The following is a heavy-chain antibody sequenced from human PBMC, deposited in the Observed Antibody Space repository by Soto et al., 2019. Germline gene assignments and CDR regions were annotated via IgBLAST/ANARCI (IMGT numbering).Heavy chain of an antibody. CDR1: GYNFTSYD. V-gene: IGHV1-8*01. Sequence: VRLRQCVAEVKKHGASLKFSCKAYGYNFTSYDSNWVRQATGQGLEWMGWMNHNSGNTGYAQKFQGRVTMTRNTSISTAYMELSSMRSDGTAVYYCARTVYGDNVAYWGKGTLVTVS. D-gene: IGHD4-17*01. J-gene: IGHJ4*02. CDR3: ARTVYGDNVAY. CDR2: MNHNSGNT.